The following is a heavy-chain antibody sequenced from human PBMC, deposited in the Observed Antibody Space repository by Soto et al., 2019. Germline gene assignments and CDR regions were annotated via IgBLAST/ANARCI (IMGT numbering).Heavy chain of an antibody. CDR3: TKGEWFGSTYYYYVDV. CDR2: ISGGGGST. CDR1: GFTCSSYA. J-gene: IGHJ6*03. Sequence: PGGSLRLSCAASGFTCSSYAMSWVRQTPGKGLEWVSAISGGGGSTYYADSVKGRFTISRDNSKHSVYLPMTSFRAVDTAVYYCTKGEWFGSTYYYYVDVWGKGTTFTVSS. V-gene: IGHV3-23*01. D-gene: IGHD3-10*01.